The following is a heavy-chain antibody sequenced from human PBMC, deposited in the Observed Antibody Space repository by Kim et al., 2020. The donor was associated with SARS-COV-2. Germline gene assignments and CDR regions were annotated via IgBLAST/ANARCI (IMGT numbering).Heavy chain of an antibody. V-gene: IGHV3-53*01. Sequence: GGSLRLSCAASGFTVSSNYMSWVRQAPGKGLEWVSVIYSGGSTSYADSVKGRFTISRDNYKNTLYLQMNSMRAEDTAVYYCASSYIAAAGTDYWGQGTLVTVSS. CDR3: ASSYIAAAGTDY. CDR2: IYSGGST. CDR1: GFTVSSNY. D-gene: IGHD6-13*01. J-gene: IGHJ4*02.